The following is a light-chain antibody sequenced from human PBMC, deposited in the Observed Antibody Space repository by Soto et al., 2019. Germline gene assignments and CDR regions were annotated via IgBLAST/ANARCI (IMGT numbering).Light chain of an antibody. V-gene: IGKV3-11*01. J-gene: IGKJ1*01. CDR1: QSVGSY. CDR3: QQRSDGPSWT. CDR2: DAS. Sequence: EIVLAQSPATLSLSPGETATLSCRASQSVGSYLAWYQQKPGQAPRLLIFDASNRAYGIPARFSGSGSGTDFTLTISSLEPEDFAVYYCQQRSDGPSWTFGQGTKVQIK.